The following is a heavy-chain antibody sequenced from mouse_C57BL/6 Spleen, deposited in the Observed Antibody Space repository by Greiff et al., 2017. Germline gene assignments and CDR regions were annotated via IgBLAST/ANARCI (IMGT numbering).Heavy chain of an antibody. CDR1: GYTFTSYW. D-gene: IGHD2-4*01. V-gene: IGHV1-50*01. J-gene: IGHJ2*01. CDR2: IDPSDSYT. Sequence: QVQLQQPGAELVKPGASVKLSCKASGYTFTSYWMQWVKQRPGQGLEWIGEIDPSDSYTNYNQKFKGKATLTVDTSSSTAYMQLSSLTSEDSAVYYCARKYDYRDFDYWGQGTTLTVSS. CDR3: ARKYDYRDFDY.